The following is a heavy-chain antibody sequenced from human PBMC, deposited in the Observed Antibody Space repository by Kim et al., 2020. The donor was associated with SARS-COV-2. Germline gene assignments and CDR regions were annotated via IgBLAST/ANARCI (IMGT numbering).Heavy chain of an antibody. CDR1: GFTFSSYA. CDR2: ISGSGGST. CDR3: AKDLEPRSWQYYFDY. J-gene: IGHJ4*02. D-gene: IGHD6-13*01. V-gene: IGHV3-23*01. Sequence: GGSLRLSCAASGFTFSSYAMSWVRQAPGKGLEWVSAISGSGGSTYYADSVKGRFTISRDNSKNTLYLQMNSLRAEDTAVYYCAKDLEPRSWQYYFDYWGQGTLVTVSS.